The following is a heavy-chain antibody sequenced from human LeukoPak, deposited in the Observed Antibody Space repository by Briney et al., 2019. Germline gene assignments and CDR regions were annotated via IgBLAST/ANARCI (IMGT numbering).Heavy chain of an antibody. CDR2: IDYSGDTT. J-gene: IGHJ4*02. CDR1: GFTLSSYE. CDR3: AKDRDSSGYYSTGDY. D-gene: IGHD3-22*01. V-gene: IGHV3-23*01. Sequence: PGGSLRLSCTASGFTLSSYEMTWIRQAPGKGLEWVSSIDYSGDTTYYADSVKGRFTISRDNSKNTLYLQMNSLRAEDTAVYYCAKDRDSSGYYSTGDYWGQGTLVTVSS.